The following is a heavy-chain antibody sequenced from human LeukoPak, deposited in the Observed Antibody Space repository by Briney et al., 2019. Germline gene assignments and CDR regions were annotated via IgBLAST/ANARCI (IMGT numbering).Heavy chain of an antibody. CDR3: ARTSGLLWFGLNWFDP. Sequence: KPSETLSLTCTVYGGSFSGYYWSWIRQPPGQGLEWVGEINHSGSTNYNPPLKSRVTISVDTSKNQFSLKLSSVTAADTAVYYCARTSGLLWFGLNWFDPWGQGTLVTVSS. D-gene: IGHD3-10*01. V-gene: IGHV4-34*01. CDR2: INHSGST. CDR1: GGSFSGYY. J-gene: IGHJ5*02.